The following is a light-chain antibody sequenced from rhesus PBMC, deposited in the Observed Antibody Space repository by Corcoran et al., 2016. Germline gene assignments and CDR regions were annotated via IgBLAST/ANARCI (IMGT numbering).Light chain of an antibody. CDR1: QSVGSY. J-gene: IGKJ1*01. CDR3: QQSSNLSRT. V-gene: IGKV3-24*04. Sequence: ETVVTQSPATLSLSPGERATLSCRASQSVGSYLAWYQQKPGQAPRLLIYGVSSRATGIPDRFSGSGSGTDFTLTISSLEPEDVAVYYCQQSSNLSRTFGQGTKVEIK. CDR2: GVS.